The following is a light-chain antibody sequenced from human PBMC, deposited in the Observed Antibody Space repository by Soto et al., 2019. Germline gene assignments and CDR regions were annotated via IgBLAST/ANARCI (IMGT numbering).Light chain of an antibody. Sequence: EIVLTQSPATLSLSPGERGTLSCRASQSVSSYLAWYQQKPGQAPRLLIYDASSRATGIPARFSGSGSGTDFTLTISSLEPEDVAVYYCQQRNNLPITFGQGTRVEIK. J-gene: IGKJ5*01. CDR1: QSVSSY. CDR2: DAS. CDR3: QQRNNLPIT. V-gene: IGKV3-11*01.